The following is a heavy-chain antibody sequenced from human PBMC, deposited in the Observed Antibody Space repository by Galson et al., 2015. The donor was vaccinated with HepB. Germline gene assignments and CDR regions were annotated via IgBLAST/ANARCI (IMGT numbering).Heavy chain of an antibody. V-gene: IGHV1-2*05. CDR2: INPNSGGT. Sequence: SVKVSCKASGYTFTGYYMHWVRQAPGQGLEWMGRINPNSGGTNYAQKIQGRVTMTRDTSISTAYMELSRLRSDDTVVYYCARGSGSYNYGMDVWGQGTTVTVSS. CDR1: GYTFTGYY. D-gene: IGHD1-26*01. J-gene: IGHJ6*02. CDR3: ARGSGSYNYGMDV.